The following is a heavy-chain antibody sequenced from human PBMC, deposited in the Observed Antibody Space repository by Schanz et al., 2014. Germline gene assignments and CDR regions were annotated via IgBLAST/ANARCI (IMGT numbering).Heavy chain of an antibody. CDR3: ARGLGNYYDSKSYYYFDY. Sequence: EVQLVESGGGLVQRGGSLRLSCAASGFIFSSQSMKWVRQAPGKGLEWVSYISSSSMTIYYADSVKGRFTISRDNARNSLYLQMNSLRDEDTAVYYCARGLGNYYDSKSYYYFDYWGQGTLVTVSS. CDR2: ISSSSMTI. CDR1: GFIFSSQS. V-gene: IGHV3-48*02. J-gene: IGHJ4*02. D-gene: IGHD3-10*01.